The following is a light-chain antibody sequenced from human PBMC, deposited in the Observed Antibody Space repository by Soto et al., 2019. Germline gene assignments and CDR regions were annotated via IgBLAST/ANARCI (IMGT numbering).Light chain of an antibody. Sequence: DIQMTQSPSNVSASVGDRVTITCRASERISSWLAWYQQKPGKAPKNLIYEASTLENGVPSRFSGSASGTDFTLTISSLQPDDFATYYCQQYNSYPYTFGQGTKLEIK. CDR1: ERISSW. J-gene: IGKJ2*01. CDR2: EAS. V-gene: IGKV1-5*03. CDR3: QQYNSYPYT.